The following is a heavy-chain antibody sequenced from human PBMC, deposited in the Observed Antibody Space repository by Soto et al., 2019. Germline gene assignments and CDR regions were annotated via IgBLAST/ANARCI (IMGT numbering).Heavy chain of an antibody. CDR2: ISAYNANT. V-gene: IGHV1-18*01. CDR3: AREVFRYFDL. Sequence: QVHLVQSGAEVTKPGASVKVSCKASGYTLTRYGITWVRQAPGQGLEWMGSISAYNANTNYAQKLQGRLTMTTDTSTSTAYMELRSLTSDDTAVYYCAREVFRYFDLWGRGTLGSVSS. CDR1: GYTLTRYG. J-gene: IGHJ2*01.